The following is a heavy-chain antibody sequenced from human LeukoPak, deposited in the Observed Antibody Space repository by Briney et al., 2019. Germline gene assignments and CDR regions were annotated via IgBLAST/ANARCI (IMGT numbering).Heavy chain of an antibody. CDR3: ATGNYDSSVSAFDI. CDR2: FDPEDGET. D-gene: IGHD3-22*01. CDR1: GYTLTELS. Sequence: GASVKVSCKVSGYTLTELSMHWVRQAPGKGLEWMGGFDPEDGETIYAQKFQGRVTMTEDTSTDTAYMELSSLRSEDTAVYYCATGNYDSSVSAFDIWGQGTMVTVSS. J-gene: IGHJ3*02. V-gene: IGHV1-24*01.